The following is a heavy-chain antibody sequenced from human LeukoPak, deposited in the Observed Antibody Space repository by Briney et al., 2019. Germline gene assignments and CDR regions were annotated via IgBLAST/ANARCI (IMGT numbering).Heavy chain of an antibody. Sequence: SQTLSLTCTVSGGSISGSSCYWAWIRQPPGKGLEWIGSIHYTGSTYYNPSLKSRVSVFVDTSKNQFSLKLTSVTAADSAVYYCATYGYSSSSYWGFDYWGQGTLVTVSS. J-gene: IGHJ4*02. CDR3: ATYGYSSSSYWGFDY. D-gene: IGHD6-13*01. CDR1: GGSISGSSCY. V-gene: IGHV4-39*01. CDR2: IHYTGST.